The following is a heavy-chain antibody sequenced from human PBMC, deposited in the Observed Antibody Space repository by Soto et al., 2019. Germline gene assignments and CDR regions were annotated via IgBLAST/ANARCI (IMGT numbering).Heavy chain of an antibody. J-gene: IGHJ4*02. Sequence: EVQLVASGGGLVQPGGSLRLSCAASGFTFSSYSMNWVRQAPGKGLEWVSYISTSSSSIYYADSVKGRFTTSRDNAKTSLYLHMNTLREEDTAVYYCARGVGTSDYWGQGTLVTV. CDR2: ISTSSSSI. CDR1: GFTFSSYS. CDR3: ARGVGTSDY. D-gene: IGHD1-26*01. V-gene: IGHV3-48*02.